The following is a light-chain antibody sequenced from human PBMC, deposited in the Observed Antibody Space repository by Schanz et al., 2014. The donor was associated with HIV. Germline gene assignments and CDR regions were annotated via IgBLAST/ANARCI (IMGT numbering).Light chain of an antibody. Sequence: EIVLTQSPDTLSLSPGERATLSCRASQSVSSSFLAWYQQKPGQAPRLLIYAASTRVTGVPARFSGGGSGTEFTLTISSLQSEDFAVYSCQQYNNWPRTFGQGTKVEIK. V-gene: IGKV3-15*01. CDR3: QQYNNWPRT. J-gene: IGKJ1*01. CDR1: QSVSSS. CDR2: AAS.